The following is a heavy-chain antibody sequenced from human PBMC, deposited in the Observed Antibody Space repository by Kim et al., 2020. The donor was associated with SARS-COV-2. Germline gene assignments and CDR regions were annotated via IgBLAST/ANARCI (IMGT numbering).Heavy chain of an antibody. CDR2: ISYDGSNK. V-gene: IGHV3-30*18. J-gene: IGHJ4*02. CDR3: AKQYQPRRVFSPNFDY. CDR1: GFTFSSYG. D-gene: IGHD2-2*01. Sequence: GGSLRLSCAASGFTFSSYGMHWVRQAPGKGLEWVAVISYDGSNKYYADSVKGRFTISRDNSKNTLYLQMNSLRAEDTAVYYCAKQYQPRRVFSPNFDYWGQGTLVTVSS.